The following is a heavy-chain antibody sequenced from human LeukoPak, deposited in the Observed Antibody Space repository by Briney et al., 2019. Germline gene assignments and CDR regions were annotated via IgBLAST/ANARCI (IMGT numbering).Heavy chain of an antibody. J-gene: IGHJ6*02. CDR3: ARLEAAAGPDINYYYGMDV. V-gene: IGHV1-69*05. D-gene: IGHD6-13*01. CDR1: GGTFSSYA. Sequence: SVKVSCKASGGTFSSYAISWVRQAPGQGLEWMGGIIPIFGTANYAQKFQGRVTMTRDTSTSTVYMELSSLRSEDTAVYYCARLEAAAGPDINYYYGMDVWGQGTTVTVSS. CDR2: IIPIFGTA.